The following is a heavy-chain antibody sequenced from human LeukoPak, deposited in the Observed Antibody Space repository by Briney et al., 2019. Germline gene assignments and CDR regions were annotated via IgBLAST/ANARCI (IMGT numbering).Heavy chain of an antibody. CDR2: INPNSGGT. Sequence: ASVKVSCKASGYTFTSYDINWVRQAPGQGLEWMGWINPNSGGTNYAQKFQGRVTMTRDTSISTAYMELSRLRSDDTAVYYCARDSSPTSSWYVEYFQHWGQGTLVTVSS. CDR3: ARDSSPTSSWYVEYFQH. CDR1: GYTFTSYD. J-gene: IGHJ1*01. V-gene: IGHV1-2*02. D-gene: IGHD6-13*01.